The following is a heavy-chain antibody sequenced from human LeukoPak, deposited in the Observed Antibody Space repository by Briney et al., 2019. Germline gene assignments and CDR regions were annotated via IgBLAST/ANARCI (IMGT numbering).Heavy chain of an antibody. Sequence: SQTLSLTCAVSGGSISSGGYSWSWIRQPPGKGLEWIGYIYHSGSTYYNPSLKSRVTISVDRSKNQFSLKLSSVTAADTAVYYCARGDWIDAFDIWGQGTTVTVSS. J-gene: IGHJ3*02. CDR2: IYHSGST. D-gene: IGHD3/OR15-3a*01. CDR1: GGSISSGGYS. CDR3: ARGDWIDAFDI. V-gene: IGHV4-30-2*01.